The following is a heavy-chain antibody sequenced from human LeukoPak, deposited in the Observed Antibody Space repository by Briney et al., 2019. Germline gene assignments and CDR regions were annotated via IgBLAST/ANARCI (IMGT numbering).Heavy chain of an antibody. CDR1: GFTFSSYA. D-gene: IGHD5-18*01. CDR3: AREKKVEKTASGYSYGYYWFDP. Sequence: GGSLRLSCAASGFTFSSYAMHWVRQAPGKGLEWVAVISYDGSNKYYADSVKGRFTISRDNSKNTLYLQMNSLRAEDTAVYYCAREKKVEKTASGYSYGYYWFDPWGQGTLVTVSS. V-gene: IGHV3-30*04. J-gene: IGHJ5*02. CDR2: ISYDGSNK.